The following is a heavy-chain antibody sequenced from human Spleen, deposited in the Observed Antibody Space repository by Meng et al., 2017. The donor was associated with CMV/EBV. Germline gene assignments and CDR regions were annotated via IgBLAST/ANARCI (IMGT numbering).Heavy chain of an antibody. CDR2: IYYSGST. CDR1: GGSISSSSHY. CDR3: ARDDRLDTSSWY. Sequence: ESLKISCSVTGGSISSSSHYWGWIRQPPGKGLEWIVSIYYSGSTYYNPSLKSRVTISVDTSKNQFSLKLSSVTAADTAVYFCARDDRLDTSSWYWGQGTLVTVSS. J-gene: IGHJ4*02. V-gene: IGHV4-39*07. D-gene: IGHD6-13*01.